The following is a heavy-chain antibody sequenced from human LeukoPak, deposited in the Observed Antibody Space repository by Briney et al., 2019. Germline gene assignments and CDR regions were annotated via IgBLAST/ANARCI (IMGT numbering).Heavy chain of an antibody. Sequence: PGGSLRLSCAASGFTFSSYWMSWVRQAPGKGLEWVANIKKDGSEKYYGDSVKGRFTIPRDNSKNTVYMAVSRVNTEDTAVYYCAKDWVFGNHQFDSWGQGTLVTVSS. V-gene: IGHV3-7*01. CDR3: AKDWVFGNHQFDS. D-gene: IGHD2/OR15-2a*01. CDR2: IKKDGSEK. J-gene: IGHJ4*02. CDR1: GFTFSSYW.